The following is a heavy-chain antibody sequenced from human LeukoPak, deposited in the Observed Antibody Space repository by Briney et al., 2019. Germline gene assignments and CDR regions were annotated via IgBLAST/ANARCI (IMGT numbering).Heavy chain of an antibody. CDR3: AKSVAIYFYYGLDV. V-gene: IGHV3-53*01. Sequence: GGSLRLSCAASGFTVSSNYMSWVRQAPGKGLEWVSVIYSGGSTYYADSVKGRFTISRDNSTNTLYLQMNSLRAEDTAPYYCAKSVAIYFYYGLDVWGQGTTVAVSS. D-gene: IGHD3-3*01. CDR1: GFTVSSNY. J-gene: IGHJ6*02. CDR2: IYSGGST.